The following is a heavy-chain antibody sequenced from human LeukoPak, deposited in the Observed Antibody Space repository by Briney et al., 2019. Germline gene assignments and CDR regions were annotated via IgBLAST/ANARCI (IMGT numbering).Heavy chain of an antibody. Sequence: GGSLRLSCAASGFTFSDYYMSWIRQAPGKGLEWVSYISSSGSTIYYADSVKGRFTISRDNAKNSLYLQMNSLRAEDTAVYYCASPMFRYCSGGSCYTDAFDIWGQGAMVTVSS. CDR3: ASPMFRYCSGGSCYTDAFDI. D-gene: IGHD2-15*01. J-gene: IGHJ3*02. CDR2: ISSSGSTI. V-gene: IGHV3-11*04. CDR1: GFTFSDYY.